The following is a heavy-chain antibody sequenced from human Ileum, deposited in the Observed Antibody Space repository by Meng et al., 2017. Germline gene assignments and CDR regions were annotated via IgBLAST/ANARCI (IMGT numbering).Heavy chain of an antibody. D-gene: IGHD2-8*01. CDR2: IYSNGNT. J-gene: IGHJ4*02. CDR1: GGSISSGDSY. V-gene: IGHV4-30-4*01. Sequence: QVQLQDAGPRLLKPSQTLSLTCPVSGGSISSGDSYWSWVRQSPGKGPEWIGYIYSNGNTYSNPSLRGRLMISIDTSKNQFSLKLSSVTAADTAVYYCARAPKYCTNAVCSRPLDSWGQGTLVTVSS. CDR3: ARAPKYCTNAVCSRPLDS.